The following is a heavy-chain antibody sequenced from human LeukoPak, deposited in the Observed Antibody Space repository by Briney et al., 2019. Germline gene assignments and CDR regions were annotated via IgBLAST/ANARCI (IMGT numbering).Heavy chain of an antibody. D-gene: IGHD2-21*01. J-gene: IGHJ6*03. CDR3: ARERKLAYCGGDCYSYYYYYMDV. CDR1: GGSFNGYY. Sequence: KTSETLSLTCAVYGGSFNGYYWSWIRQPPGKGLDWIGEINHSGSTNYNPSLKSRVTISVDTSKNQFSLKLSSVTAADTAVYYCARERKLAYCGGDCYSYYYYYMDVWGKGTTVTVSS. V-gene: IGHV4-34*01. CDR2: INHSGST.